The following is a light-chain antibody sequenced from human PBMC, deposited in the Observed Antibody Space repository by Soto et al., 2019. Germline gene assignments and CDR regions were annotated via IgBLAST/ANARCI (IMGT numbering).Light chain of an antibody. CDR1: QSISSR. J-gene: IGKJ1*01. CDR2: DAS. CDR3: QQYDSYCT. Sequence: DIQMTQSPSTLSASVGDRVTITCRASQSISSRLAWYQQKPGKAPKLLIYDASNLESGVPSRFSGSGSGTEFTLTISSLQPDDFATYYCQQYDSYCTFGQGTK. V-gene: IGKV1-5*01.